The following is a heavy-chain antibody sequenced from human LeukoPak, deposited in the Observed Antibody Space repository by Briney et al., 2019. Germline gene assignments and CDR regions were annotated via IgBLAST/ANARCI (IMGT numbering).Heavy chain of an antibody. V-gene: IGHV4-31*03. CDR3: TRDGSEGFDY. D-gene: IGHD1-14*01. CDR2: IYYSGST. Sequence: SEPLSLTCTVSGGSNSSGGYYWSWIRPHPGKGLEWIGYIYYSGSTYYNPSLKSRVTISVDTSKNQFSLKLSSVTAADTAVYYCTRDGSEGFDYWGQGTLVTVSS. J-gene: IGHJ4*02. CDR1: GGSNSSGGYY.